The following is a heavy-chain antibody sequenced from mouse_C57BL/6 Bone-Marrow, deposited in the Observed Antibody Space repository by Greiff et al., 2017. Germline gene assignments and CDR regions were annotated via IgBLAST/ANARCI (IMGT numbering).Heavy chain of an antibody. V-gene: IGHV1-50*01. Sequence: VKLQQPGAELVKPGASVKLSCKASGYTFTSYWMQWVKQRPGQGLEWIGEIDPSDSYTNSNQKFKGKATLTVDTSSSTAYMQLSSLTSEDSAVYYCAREGITTVVAPLDFDVWGTGTTVTVSS. J-gene: IGHJ1*03. CDR2: IDPSDSYT. CDR1: GYTFTSYW. D-gene: IGHD1-1*01. CDR3: AREGITTVVAPLDFDV.